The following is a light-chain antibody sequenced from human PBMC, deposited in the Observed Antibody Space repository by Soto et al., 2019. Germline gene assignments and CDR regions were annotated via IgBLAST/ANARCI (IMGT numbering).Light chain of an antibody. CDR1: QSLLHSDGYNY. J-gene: IGKJ1*01. CDR2: LGS. V-gene: IGKV2-28*01. CDR3: MQALQSPPT. Sequence: DTVMTQSPLSLPVTPGEPASISCRSSQSLLHSDGYNYLDWYMQKPGQSPQVLVYLGSNRASGVPDRFSGSGSGTDFTLKISRVEAEDVGVYYCMQALQSPPTFGHGTKVHIK.